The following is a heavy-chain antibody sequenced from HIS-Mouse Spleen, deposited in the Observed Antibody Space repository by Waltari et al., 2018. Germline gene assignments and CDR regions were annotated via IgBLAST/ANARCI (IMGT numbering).Heavy chain of an antibody. D-gene: IGHD6-6*01. CDR3: ARGGSIAARRDWYFDL. Sequence: QVQLQQWGAGLLKPSEPLSLTCAVYGGSFSGSYWTWIRPPPGKGLEWIGEINHSGSTNYNPSLKSRVTISVDTSKNQFSLKLSSVTAADTAVYYCARGGSIAARRDWYFDLWGRGTLVTVSS. J-gene: IGHJ2*01. CDR2: INHSGST. V-gene: IGHV4-34*01. CDR1: GGSFSGSY.